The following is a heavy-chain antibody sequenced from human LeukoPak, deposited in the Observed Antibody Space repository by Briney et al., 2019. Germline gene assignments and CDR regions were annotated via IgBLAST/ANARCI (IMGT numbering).Heavy chain of an antibody. J-gene: IGHJ6*02. Sequence: GGSLRLSCAASGFTVSSNYMSWVRQAPGKGLERVSVIYSGGSTYYADSVKGRFTISRDNSKNTLYLQMNSLRAEDTAVYYCAREGIAVAGTALGGMDVWGQGTTVTVSS. CDR1: GFTVSSNY. CDR2: IYSGGST. CDR3: AREGIAVAGTALGGMDV. D-gene: IGHD6-19*01. V-gene: IGHV3-53*01.